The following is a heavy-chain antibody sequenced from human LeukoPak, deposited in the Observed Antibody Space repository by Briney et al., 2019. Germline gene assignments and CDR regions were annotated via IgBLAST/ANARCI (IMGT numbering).Heavy chain of an antibody. J-gene: IGHJ4*02. CDR2: IIPILGIA. D-gene: IGHD2-21*02. CDR1: GGTFSSYA. V-gene: IGHV1-69*04. CDR3: ARDRGGGDCCSFDY. Sequence: ASVKVSCKASGGTFSSYAISWVRQAPGQGLEWMGRIIPILGIANYAQRFQGRVTITADKSTSTAYMELSSLRSEDTAVYYCARDRGGGDCCSFDYWGQGTLVTVSS.